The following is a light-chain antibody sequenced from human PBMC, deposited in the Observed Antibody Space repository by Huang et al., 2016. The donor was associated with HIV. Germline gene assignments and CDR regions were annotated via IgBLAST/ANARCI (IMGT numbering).Light chain of an antibody. CDR1: QPIHTY. V-gene: IGKV1-39*01. J-gene: IGKJ5*01. CDR2: DSS. CDR3: QQSYSMPIT. Sequence: DIQVTQSPSSLSASVGDRVTITCRASQPIHTYLNWYQQKPGKAPKLLIYDSSTLQSGVPSRFSGSGSGTDFTLTISSLQPEDFATYYCQQSYSMPITFGLGTRLEI.